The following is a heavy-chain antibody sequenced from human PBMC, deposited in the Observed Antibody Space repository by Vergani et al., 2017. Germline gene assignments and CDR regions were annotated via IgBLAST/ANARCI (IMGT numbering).Heavy chain of an antibody. J-gene: IGHJ4*02. V-gene: IGHV2-5*02. CDR1: GFSLSTSGVG. D-gene: IGHD3-3*01. CDR2: IYWDDDK. Sequence: QITLKESGPTLVKPTQTLTLTCTFSGFSLSTSGVGVGWIRQPPGKALEWLALIYWDDDKRYSPSLKSRLTITKDTSKNQVVLTMTNMDPVDTATYYCAHRRSLGIFGDYYFDYWGQGTLVTVSS. CDR3: AHRRSLGIFGDYYFDY.